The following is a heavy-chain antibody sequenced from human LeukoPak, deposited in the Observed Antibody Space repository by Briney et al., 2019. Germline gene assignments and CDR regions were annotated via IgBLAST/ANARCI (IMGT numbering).Heavy chain of an antibody. J-gene: IGHJ6*02. V-gene: IGHV1-18*01. CDR1: GYTFTSYG. Sequence: ASVKVSCKASGYTFTSYGISWVRQAPGQGLEWMGWISAYNGNTNYAQKLQGRVTITADKSTSTAYMGLSSLRSEDTAVYYCARDPDAGDASMDVWGQGTTVTVSS. CDR3: ARDPDAGDASMDV. CDR2: ISAYNGNT. D-gene: IGHD3-10*01.